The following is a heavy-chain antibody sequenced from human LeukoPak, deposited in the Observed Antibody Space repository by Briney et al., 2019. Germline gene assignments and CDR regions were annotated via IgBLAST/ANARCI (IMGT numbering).Heavy chain of an antibody. J-gene: IGHJ4*02. CDR2: IKEDGSEK. D-gene: IGHD3-10*01. V-gene: IGHV3-7*01. CDR1: AFTFSNYW. CDR3: ARDYYYGSGSYHI. Sequence: GGSLRPSCAAPAFTFSNYWMSWVRQAPGKGLEWVANIKEDGSEKYYVDSVKGRFTISRDNAKNSLYLQMNSLRADDTAVYYCARDYYYGSGSYHIWGQGTLVTVSS.